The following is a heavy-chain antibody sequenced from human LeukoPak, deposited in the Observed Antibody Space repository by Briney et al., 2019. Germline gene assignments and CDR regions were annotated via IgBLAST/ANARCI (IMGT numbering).Heavy chain of an antibody. V-gene: IGHV3-33*06. J-gene: IGHJ4*02. CDR1: GFTFSSYG. CDR2: IWYDGSNK. Sequence: QPGRSLRLSCAASGFTFSSYGMHWVRQAPGKGLEWVAVIWYDGSNKYYADSVKGRFTISRDNSKNTLYLQMNSLRAEDTAVYYCAKSCSSTSCYTLFDYWGQGTLVTVSS. D-gene: IGHD2-2*02. CDR3: AKSCSSTSCYTLFDY.